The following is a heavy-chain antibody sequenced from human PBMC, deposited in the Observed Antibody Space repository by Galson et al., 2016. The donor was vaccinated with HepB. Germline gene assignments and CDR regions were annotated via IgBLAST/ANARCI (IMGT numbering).Heavy chain of an antibody. CDR1: GFTFSKYS. CDR2: ISSSSNDI. V-gene: IGHV3-21*01. J-gene: IGHJ2*01. CDR3: TRDSTNFDL. Sequence: SLRLSCAASGFTFSKYSMNWVRQAPGKGLQWVSSISSSSNDIQYADSMTGRFTISRDNSKNSLYLQMFSLRADDTAVYYCTRDSTNFDLWGRGALVTVSS.